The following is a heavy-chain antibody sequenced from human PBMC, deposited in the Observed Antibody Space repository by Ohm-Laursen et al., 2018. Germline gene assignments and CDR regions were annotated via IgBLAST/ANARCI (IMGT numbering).Heavy chain of an antibody. D-gene: IGHD3-16*02. CDR3: TMYYDYVWGSYLGYYGMDV. J-gene: IGHJ6*02. V-gene: IGHV1-2*02. CDR2: INPNSGGT. CDR1: GYTFTGYY. Sequence: ASVKVSCKVSGYTFTGYYMHWVRQAPGQGLEWMGWINPNSGGTNYAQKFQGRVTMTRDTSISTAYMELSRLRSDDTAVYYCTMYYDYVWGSYLGYYGMDVWGQGTTVTVSS.